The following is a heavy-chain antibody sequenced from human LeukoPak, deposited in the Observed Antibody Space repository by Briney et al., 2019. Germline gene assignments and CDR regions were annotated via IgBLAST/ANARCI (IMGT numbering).Heavy chain of an antibody. Sequence: GGSLRLSCAASGFTFSSYSMNWVRQAPGKGLEWVSSISSSSSYIYYADSVKGRFTISRDNAMNSLYLQVNSLRAEDTAVYYCANSPSRDGYPTGYWGQGTLVTVSS. CDR3: ANSPSRDGYPTGY. J-gene: IGHJ4*02. CDR2: ISSSSSYI. CDR1: GFTFSSYS. D-gene: IGHD5-24*01. V-gene: IGHV3-21*01.